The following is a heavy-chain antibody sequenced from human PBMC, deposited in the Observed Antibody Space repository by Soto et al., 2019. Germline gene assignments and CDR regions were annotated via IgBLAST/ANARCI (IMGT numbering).Heavy chain of an antibody. Sequence: SETLSLTCTVSGGSISSGTSYWSWIRQRPGKGLEWIGYIFYSGSTYYTPSLRGRVTISADTSKNQFTLKLSSVTAADTAVYYCARHLSGSYYGSFDYWGQGSVVTVSS. D-gene: IGHD1-26*01. CDR2: IFYSGST. J-gene: IGHJ4*02. CDR3: ARHLSGSYYGSFDY. CDR1: GGSISSGTSY. V-gene: IGHV4-31*03.